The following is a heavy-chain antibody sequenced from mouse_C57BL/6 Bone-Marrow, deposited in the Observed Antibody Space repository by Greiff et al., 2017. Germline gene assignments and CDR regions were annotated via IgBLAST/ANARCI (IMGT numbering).Heavy chain of an antibody. CDR1: GYTFTSYW. CDR2: IHPNSGST. Sequence: QVQLQQPGAELVKPGASVKLSCKASGYTFTSYWMHWVKQRPGQGLEWIGMIHPNSGSTNYNEKFKSKATVTVDKSSSTAYMQLSSLTSEDSAVYYGARVYYGNYGTYYVDYWGQGTTRTVSS. V-gene: IGHV1-64*01. CDR3: ARVYYGNYGTYYVDY. D-gene: IGHD2-1*01. J-gene: IGHJ2*01.